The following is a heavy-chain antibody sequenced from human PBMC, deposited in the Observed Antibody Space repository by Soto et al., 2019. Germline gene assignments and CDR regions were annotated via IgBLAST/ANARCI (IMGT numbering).Heavy chain of an antibody. CDR3: ARDRSAILWFGELFNYGMDV. V-gene: IGHV4-61*01. D-gene: IGHD3-10*01. CDR1: GGSVSSGSYY. J-gene: IGHJ6*02. CDR2: IYYSGST. Sequence: LSLTCTVSGGSVSSGSYYWSWIRQPPGKGLEWIGYIYYSGSTNYNPSLKSRVTISVDTSKNQFSLKLSSVTAADTAVYYCARDRSAILWFGELFNYGMDVWGQGTTVTVSS.